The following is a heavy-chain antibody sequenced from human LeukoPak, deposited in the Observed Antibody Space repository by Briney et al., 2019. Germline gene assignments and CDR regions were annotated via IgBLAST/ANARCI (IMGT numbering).Heavy chain of an antibody. V-gene: IGHV1-69*13. D-gene: IGHD6-19*01. CDR2: IIPIFGTA. J-gene: IGHJ4*02. CDR3: AHLVSGWYGGVRMDY. CDR1: GGTFSSYA. Sequence: ASVKVSCKASGGTFSSYAISWVRQAPGQGLEWMGGIIPIFGTANYAQKFQGRVTITADESTSTAYMELSSLRSEDTAVYYCAHLVSGWYGGVRMDYWGQGTLATVSS.